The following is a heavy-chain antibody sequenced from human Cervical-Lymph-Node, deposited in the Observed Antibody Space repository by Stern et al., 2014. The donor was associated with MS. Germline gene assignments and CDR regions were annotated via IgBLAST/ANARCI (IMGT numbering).Heavy chain of an antibody. D-gene: IGHD3-10*01. CDR2: IIRPVGTA. Sequence: MQLVESGADVKKPGSAVRVSCKASGGVSWLRQAPGQGLEYMGGIIRPVGTAHYAQRFQGRLTITADTSGNTTYMELRSLRSDDTAVYYCARGTGDNWFDPWGQGTLVSVSS. J-gene: IGHJ5*02. CDR1: GG. CDR3: ARGTGDNWFDP. V-gene: IGHV1-69*06.